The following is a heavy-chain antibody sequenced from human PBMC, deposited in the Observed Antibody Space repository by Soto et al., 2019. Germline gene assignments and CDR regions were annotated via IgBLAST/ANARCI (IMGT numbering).Heavy chain of an antibody. Sequence: PSETLSLTCTVSGGSMSSSSYYWGWISQPPGKGLEWIGSIYYSGSTYYNPSLKSRVTISVDTSKNQFSLKLSSVTAADTAVYNCASNPYSSGQGWFDPWGQGTLVTVSS. J-gene: IGHJ5*02. CDR2: IYYSGST. D-gene: IGHD6-19*01. CDR1: GGSMSSSSYY. CDR3: ASNPYSSGQGWFDP. V-gene: IGHV4-39*01.